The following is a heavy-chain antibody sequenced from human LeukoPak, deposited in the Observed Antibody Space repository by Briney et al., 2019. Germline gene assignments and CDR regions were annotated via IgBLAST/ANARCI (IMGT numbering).Heavy chain of an antibody. V-gene: IGHV3-23*01. D-gene: IGHD6-13*01. Sequence: LTGGSLRLSCAGSGFTFSRYTMSWVRQAPGKGLEWVSAISGSGGSTYYADSVKGQFTISRDNSKNTLYLQMNSLRAEDTAVYYCAKARGSWYLILDYWGQGTLVTVSS. CDR2: ISGSGGST. CDR3: AKARGSWYLILDY. J-gene: IGHJ4*02. CDR1: GFTFSRYT.